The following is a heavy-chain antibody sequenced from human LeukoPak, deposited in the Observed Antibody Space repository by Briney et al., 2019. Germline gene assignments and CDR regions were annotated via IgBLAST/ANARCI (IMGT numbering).Heavy chain of an antibody. CDR2: ISAYNGST. Sequence: ASVKVSCKASGYTFTSYGISWVRQAPGQGLEWMGWISAYNGSTNYAQKLQGRVTMTTDTSTSTAYMELRSLRSDDTAVYYCARDAPRSGSYHGDYWGQGTLVTVSS. J-gene: IGHJ4*02. CDR3: ARDAPRSGSYHGDY. D-gene: IGHD1-26*01. V-gene: IGHV1-18*01. CDR1: GYTFTSYG.